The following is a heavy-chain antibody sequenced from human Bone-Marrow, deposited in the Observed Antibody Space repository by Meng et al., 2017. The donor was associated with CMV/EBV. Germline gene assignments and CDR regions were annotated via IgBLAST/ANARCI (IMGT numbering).Heavy chain of an antibody. Sequence: ASVKVSCKASGYTFTGYYIHWVRQAPGQGLEWMGWINPKSGARNYAQKFQGRVTMTTDTSTSTAYMELRSLRSDDTAVYYCARDRARATIMGWYNWFDPWGQGTLVTVSS. J-gene: IGHJ5*02. D-gene: IGHD5-12*01. V-gene: IGHV1-2*02. CDR1: GYTFTGYY. CDR2: INPKSGAR. CDR3: ARDRARATIMGWYNWFDP.